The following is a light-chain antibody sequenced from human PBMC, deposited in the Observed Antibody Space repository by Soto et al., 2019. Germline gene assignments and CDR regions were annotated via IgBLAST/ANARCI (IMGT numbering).Light chain of an antibody. CDR3: ISYTGSSTSYV. Sequence: VLTQPASVSGSPGQSITISCSGTSSDVGSYDHVAWYQQFPGKTPKLVIYAVSNRPSGVSNRFSGSKSGNTASLTISGLQAEDEADYYCISYTGSSTSYVFGTGTKVTVL. V-gene: IGLV2-14*01. J-gene: IGLJ1*01. CDR1: SSDVGSYDH. CDR2: AVS.